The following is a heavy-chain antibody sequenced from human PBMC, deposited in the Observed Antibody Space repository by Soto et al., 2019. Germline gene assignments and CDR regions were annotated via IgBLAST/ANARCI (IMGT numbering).Heavy chain of an antibody. D-gene: IGHD5-18*01. J-gene: IGHJ6*02. V-gene: IGHV1-69*01. Sequence: QVQLVQSGAEVKKPASSVKVSCKASGGTFNNYPITWVRQAPGEGLEWMGGSIPIFGTANYAQNFQGRVTISVDESTSTAYMALSSLRSEDTAVYYCARCRGYRGDDNYYYFDMAVWGQGTTVTVSS. CDR1: GGTFNNYP. CDR3: ARCRGYRGDDNYYYFDMAV. CDR2: SIPIFGTA.